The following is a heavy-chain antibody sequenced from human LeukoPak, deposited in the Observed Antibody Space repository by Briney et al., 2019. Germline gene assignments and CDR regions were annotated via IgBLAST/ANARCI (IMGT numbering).Heavy chain of an antibody. CDR3: ARNPVGATSL. D-gene: IGHD1-26*01. J-gene: IGHJ4*02. Sequence: GGSLRLSCAASGFTFSSYAMSWVRQAPGKGLEWVAFIRYDGSNKYYADSVKGRFTISRDNSKNTLYLQMNSLRAEDTAVYYCARNPVGATSLWGQGTLVTVSS. CDR2: IRYDGSNK. CDR1: GFTFSSYA. V-gene: IGHV3-30*02.